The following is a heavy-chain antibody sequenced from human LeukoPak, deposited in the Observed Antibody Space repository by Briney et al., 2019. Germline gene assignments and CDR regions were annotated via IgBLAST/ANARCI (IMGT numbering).Heavy chain of an antibody. V-gene: IGHV1-69*04. J-gene: IGHJ1*01. D-gene: IGHD6-19*01. CDR2: IIPIFGIA. CDR1: GGTFSSCA. CDR3: ARDASAGTPEYFQH. Sequence: SVKVSCKASGGTFSSCAISWVRQAPGQGLEWMGRIIPIFGIANYAQKFQGRVTITADKSTSTAYMELSSLRSEDTAVYYCARDASAGTPEYFQHWGQGTLVTVSS.